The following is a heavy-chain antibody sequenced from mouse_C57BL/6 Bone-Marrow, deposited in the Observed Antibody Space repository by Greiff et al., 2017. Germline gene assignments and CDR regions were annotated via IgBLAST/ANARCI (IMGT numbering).Heavy chain of an antibody. CDR2: IWSGGST. CDR3: AKHDGYSDYYAMDY. D-gene: IGHD2-3*01. V-gene: IGHV2-4*01. J-gene: IGHJ4*01. Sequence: VQLQQSGPGLVQPSQSLSFTCTVSGFSLTSYGVHWVRQPPGKGLEWLGVIWSGGSTDYNAAFISRLSISKDNSKSQVFFKMNSLQADDTAIYYCAKHDGYSDYYAMDYWGQGTSVTVSS. CDR1: GFSLTSYG.